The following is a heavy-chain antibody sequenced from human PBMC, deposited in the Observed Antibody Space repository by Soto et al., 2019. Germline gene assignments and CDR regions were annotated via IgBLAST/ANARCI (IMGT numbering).Heavy chain of an antibody. D-gene: IGHD3-3*01. V-gene: IGHV3-49*03. J-gene: IGHJ6*02. CDR1: GFTFGDYA. CDR2: IRSKAYGGTT. CDR3: TSSLDLEWLFSYNYYYYGMDV. Sequence: GGSLRLSCTASGFTFGDYAMSWFRQAPGKGLEWVGFIRSKAYGGTTEYAASVKGRFTISRDDSKSIAYLQMNSLKTEDTAVYYCTSSLDLEWLFSYNYYYYGMDVWGQGTTVTVSS.